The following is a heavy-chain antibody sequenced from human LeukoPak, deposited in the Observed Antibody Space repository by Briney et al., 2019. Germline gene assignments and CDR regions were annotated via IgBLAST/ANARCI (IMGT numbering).Heavy chain of an antibody. Sequence: PGGSLRLSCAISGFTFNSYWMSWVRQAPGKGLEWVANIKHDGSEKYYVDSVKGRFTISRDNAKNSLYLQMNSLRAEDTAVYYCARDSRQLIYWGQRTLVTVSS. V-gene: IGHV3-7*01. CDR2: IKHDGSEK. D-gene: IGHD6-6*01. J-gene: IGHJ4*02. CDR1: GFTFNSYW. CDR3: ARDSRQLIY.